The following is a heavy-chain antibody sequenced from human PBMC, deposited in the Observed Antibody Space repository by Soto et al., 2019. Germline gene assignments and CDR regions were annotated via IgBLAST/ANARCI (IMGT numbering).Heavy chain of an antibody. CDR1: GFSFSDYT. J-gene: IGHJ5*02. V-gene: IGHV3-21*01. D-gene: IGHD1-20*01. CDR2: ISRGSDYI. CDR3: AKDSGCVNNACAYDP. Sequence: EVHLVESGGGLVKPGGSLRLTCAGSGFSFSDYTMNWVRQAPGKGLEWVSPISRGSDYIFYADTVKGRFTISRDNARNSLYLQTSSLRAEDTAVYYCAKDSGCVNNACAYDPWGQGTLVSVSS.